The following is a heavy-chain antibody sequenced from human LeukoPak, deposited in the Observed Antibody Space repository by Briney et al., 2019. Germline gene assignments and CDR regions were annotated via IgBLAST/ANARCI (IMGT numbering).Heavy chain of an antibody. Sequence: GGSLRLSCAASGFTFSSSDMHWVRQATGKGLEWVSAIGTAGDTYYPGSVKGRFTIFRENSKNSLYLQMNSLRAEDTAVYYCAKAVRYYYMDVWGKGTTVTVSS. V-gene: IGHV3-13*01. CDR3: AKAVRYYYMDV. CDR1: GFTFSSSD. CDR2: IGTAGDT. J-gene: IGHJ6*03. D-gene: IGHD3-10*01.